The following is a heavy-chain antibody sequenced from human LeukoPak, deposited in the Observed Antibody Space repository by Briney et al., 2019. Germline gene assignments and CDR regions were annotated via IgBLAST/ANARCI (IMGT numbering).Heavy chain of an antibody. CDR3: ARPLWEPDYGDYHGLDP. D-gene: IGHD4-17*01. CDR1: GGTFSSYA. CDR2: IIPIFGTA. V-gene: IGHV1-69*13. J-gene: IGHJ5*02. Sequence: SVKVSCKASGGTFSSYAISWVRQAPGRGLEWMGGIIPIFGTANYAQRFQGRVTITADESTSTAYMELSSLRSEDTAVYYCARPLWEPDYGDYHGLDPWGQGTLVTVPS.